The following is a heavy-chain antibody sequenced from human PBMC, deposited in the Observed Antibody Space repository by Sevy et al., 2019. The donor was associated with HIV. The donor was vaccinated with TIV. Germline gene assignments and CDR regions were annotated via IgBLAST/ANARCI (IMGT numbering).Heavy chain of an antibody. CDR2: ISATGGNT. CDR3: AKTLQKLPFHPHFFDY. D-gene: IGHD2-21*02. V-gene: IGHV3-23*01. Sequence: GGSLRLSCAASGFTLTSYTMNWVRQAPGKGLEWVASISATGGNTYYADSVKGRFTISRDVSKGTLYLQMNSLTAEDTAIFYCAKTLQKLPFHPHFFDYWGQGTLVTVS. CDR1: GFTLTSYT. J-gene: IGHJ4*02.